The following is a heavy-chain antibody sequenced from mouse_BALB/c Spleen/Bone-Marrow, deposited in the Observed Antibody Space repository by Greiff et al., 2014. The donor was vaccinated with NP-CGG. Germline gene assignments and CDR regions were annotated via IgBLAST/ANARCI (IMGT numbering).Heavy chain of an antibody. CDR2: IYPGNSDT. D-gene: IGHD1-1*01. CDR1: GYTFTSYW. J-gene: IGHJ3*01. CDR3: TRVYYYGSAWFAY. Sequence: VQLQQSGTVLARPGASVKMSCKASGYTFTSYWMHWVKQRPGQGLGWIGAIYPGNSDTSYNQKFKGKAKLTAVTSTSTAYMELSSLTNEDSAVYYCTRVYYYGSAWFAYWGQGTLVTVSA. V-gene: IGHV1-5*01.